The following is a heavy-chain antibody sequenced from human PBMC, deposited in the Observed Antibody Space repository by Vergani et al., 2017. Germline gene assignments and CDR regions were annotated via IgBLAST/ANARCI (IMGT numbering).Heavy chain of an antibody. Sequence: VQLVESGGGLVKPGGSLRLSCAASGFTFSTYAMTWVRQAPGKGLEWVSTISSSSSYIYYADSVKGRFTISRDNAKNSLYLQMNSLRAEDTAVYYCASVRTDCSSTSCTRGIIDYWGQGTLVTVSS. V-gene: IGHV3-21*01. CDR2: ISSSSSYI. CDR1: GFTFSTYA. J-gene: IGHJ4*02. CDR3: ASVRTDCSSTSCTRGIIDY. D-gene: IGHD2-2*01.